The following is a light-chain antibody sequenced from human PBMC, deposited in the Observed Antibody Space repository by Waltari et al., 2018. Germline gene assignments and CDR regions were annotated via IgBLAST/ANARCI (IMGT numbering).Light chain of an antibody. CDR2: DVS. J-gene: IGLJ2*01. V-gene: IGLV2-14*03. CDR3: SSFTSASTVGVI. CDR1: SSDVGHYNY. Sequence: QSALTQPASASGSPGQSITISCTGTSSDVGHYNYVSWYQQRPGKAPKLMIYDVSYRPSGISSRFSGSKSGSTASLTIYGLQAEDEADYYCSSFTSASTVGVIFGGGTKLTVL.